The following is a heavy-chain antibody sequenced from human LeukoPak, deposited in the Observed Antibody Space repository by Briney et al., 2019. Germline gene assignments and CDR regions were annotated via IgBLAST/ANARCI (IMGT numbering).Heavy chain of an antibody. V-gene: IGHV1-2*02. CDR2: INPNSGGT. Sequence: ASVKVSCKASGYTFTGYYMHWVRQAPGQGLEWMGWINPNSGGTNYAQKFQGRVTMTEDTSTDTAYMELSSLRSEDTAVYYCAKSGSGYFPLFDYWGQGTLVTVSS. J-gene: IGHJ4*02. D-gene: IGHD3-22*01. CDR1: GYTFTGYY. CDR3: AKSGSGYFPLFDY.